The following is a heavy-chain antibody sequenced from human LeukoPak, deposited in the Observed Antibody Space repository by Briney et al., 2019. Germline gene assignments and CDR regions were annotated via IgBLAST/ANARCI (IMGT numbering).Heavy chain of an antibody. D-gene: IGHD3-22*01. V-gene: IGHV1-8*03. J-gene: IGHJ4*02. CDR3: ARGVAYDSSGVGDY. CDR2: MNPNSGNT. Sequence: GASVNVSCKASGYTFTSYDINWVRQATGQGLEWMGWMNPNSGNTGYAQKFQGRVTITRNTSISTAYMELSSLRSEDTAVYYCARGVAYDSSGVGDYWGQGTLVTVSS. CDR1: GYTFTSYD.